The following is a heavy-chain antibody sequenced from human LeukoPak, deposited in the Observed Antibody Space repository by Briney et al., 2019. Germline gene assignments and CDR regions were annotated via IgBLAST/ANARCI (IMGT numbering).Heavy chain of an antibody. J-gene: IGHJ1*01. CDR1: GYSLTSYW. CDR2: IYPGDSDT. Sequence: GESLKISCKGSGYSLTSYWIGWVRQMPGKGLEWMGIIYPGDSDTRYSPSFQGQVTISADKSISTAYLQWSSLKASDTAMYYCARLDSSGYYYVAEYFQHWGQGTLVTVSS. D-gene: IGHD3-22*01. V-gene: IGHV5-51*01. CDR3: ARLDSSGYYYVAEYFQH.